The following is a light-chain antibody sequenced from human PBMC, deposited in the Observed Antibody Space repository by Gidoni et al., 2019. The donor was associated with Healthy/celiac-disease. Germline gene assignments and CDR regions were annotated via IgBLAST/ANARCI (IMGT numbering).Light chain of an antibody. CDR3: QQSYSTPPYT. V-gene: IGKV1-39*01. J-gene: IGKJ2*01. Sequence: DIQMTQSPSSLSASVGDRVTITCRASQSISSYLNWYQQKPGKAPKLLIYAASSLQSGVPSRFSGSGSGTDCTLTISCLQPEDFATYYCQQSYSTPPYTFGQGTKLEIK. CDR2: AAS. CDR1: QSISSY.